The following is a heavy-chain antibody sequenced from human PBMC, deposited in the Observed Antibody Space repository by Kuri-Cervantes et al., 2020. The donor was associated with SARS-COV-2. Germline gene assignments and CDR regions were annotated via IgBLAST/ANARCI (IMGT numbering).Heavy chain of an antibody. J-gene: IGHJ2*01. Sequence: GGSLRLSCAASGFTVSSNYMNWVRQAPGKGLEWVSSISSSSSYIYYADSVKGRFTISRDNAKNSLYLQMNSLRAEDTAVYYCARDLKYCSGGSCYSSWYFDLWGRGTVVTVSS. CDR3: ARDLKYCSGGSCYSSWYFDL. CDR1: GFTVSSNY. CDR2: ISSSSSYI. D-gene: IGHD2-15*01. V-gene: IGHV3-21*04.